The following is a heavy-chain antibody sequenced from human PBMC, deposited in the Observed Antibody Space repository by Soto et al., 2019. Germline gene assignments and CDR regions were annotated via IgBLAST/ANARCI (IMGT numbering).Heavy chain of an antibody. CDR2: ISYDGSDK. V-gene: IGHV3-30-3*01. CDR3: ARGPEVIDY. J-gene: IGHJ4*02. CDR1: GFPFSSYA. Sequence: GGSLRLSCAASGFPFSSYAMHWVRQAPGKGLEWVAIISYDGSDKYYADSVKGRFTISRDDSKNTLNLQMNSLRVDDTAVYYCARGPEVIDYWGQGTQVTVSS. D-gene: IGHD2-21*01.